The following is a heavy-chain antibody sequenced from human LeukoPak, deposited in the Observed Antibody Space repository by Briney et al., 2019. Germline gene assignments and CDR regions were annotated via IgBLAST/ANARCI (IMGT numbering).Heavy chain of an antibody. D-gene: IGHD6-19*01. CDR1: GGTFSSYA. V-gene: IGHV1-69*05. Sequence: ASVKVSCKASGGTFSSYAISWVRQAPGQGLEWMGGIIPIFGSANCAQKFQGRVTITTDESTSTAYMELSSLRSEDTAVYYCARALAVAGGYFDYWGQGTLVTVSS. CDR2: IIPIFGSA. J-gene: IGHJ4*02. CDR3: ARALAVAGGYFDY.